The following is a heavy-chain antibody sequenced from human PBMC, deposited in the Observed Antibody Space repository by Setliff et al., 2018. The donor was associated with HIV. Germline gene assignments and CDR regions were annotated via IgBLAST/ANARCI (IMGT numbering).Heavy chain of an antibody. CDR1: GPSINIHY. J-gene: IGHJ4*02. Sequence: PSETLSLTCTVSGPSINIHYWSWIRQSPGKAFEWIGYIYSTGSTNYNPSLQSRVTISMVASRNQFSLKVTSVTAADTAVYYCAKGAGFYGDYTFDHWGQGRQVTASS. CDR3: AKGAGFYGDYTFDH. V-gene: IGHV4-59*11. CDR2: IYSTGST. D-gene: IGHD4-17*01.